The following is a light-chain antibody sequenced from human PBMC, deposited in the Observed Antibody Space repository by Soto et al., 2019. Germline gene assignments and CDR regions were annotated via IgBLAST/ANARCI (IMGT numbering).Light chain of an antibody. CDR3: QQYYSTPRT. CDR1: QSVLYSSNNKNY. J-gene: IGKJ1*01. V-gene: IGKV4-1*01. Sequence: DIVMTQSTDSLAVSLDERATINCKSSQSVLYSSNNKNYLTWYQQKPGQPPKLLIYWASTRESGVPDRFSGSGSGTDFTLTISSLQAEDVAVYYCQQYYSTPRTFGQGTKVEIK. CDR2: WAS.